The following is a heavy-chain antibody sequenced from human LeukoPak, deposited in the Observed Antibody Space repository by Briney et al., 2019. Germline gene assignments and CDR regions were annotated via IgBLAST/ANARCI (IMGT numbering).Heavy chain of an antibody. CDR3: ARHTVTRGSNYVYVFDY. V-gene: IGHV4-39*01. CDR1: GGSISGSSYS. J-gene: IGHJ4*02. Sequence: SETLSLTCTVSGGSISGSSYSWGWIRQTPGKGLEWIGTIYYRGNTYSNPSLKSRVTISVDTSENHFSLRLSSVTAADTAMYYCARHTVTRGSNYVYVFDYWGQGTLVTVSS. D-gene: IGHD5-18*01. CDR2: IYYRGNT.